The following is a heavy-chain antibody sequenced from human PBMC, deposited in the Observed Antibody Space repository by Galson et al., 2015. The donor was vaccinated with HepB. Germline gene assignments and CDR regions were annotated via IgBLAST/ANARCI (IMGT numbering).Heavy chain of an antibody. V-gene: IGHV3-30*04. D-gene: IGHD1-26*01. Sequence: SLRLSCAASGFTFSSYAMHWVRQAPGKGLEWVAVISYDGSNKYYADSVKGRFTISRDNSKNRLYLQMNSLRAEDTAVYYCARGRGIVGATDYGMDVWGQGTTVTVSS. CDR3: ARGRGIVGATDYGMDV. CDR1: GFTFSSYA. CDR2: ISYDGSNK. J-gene: IGHJ6*02.